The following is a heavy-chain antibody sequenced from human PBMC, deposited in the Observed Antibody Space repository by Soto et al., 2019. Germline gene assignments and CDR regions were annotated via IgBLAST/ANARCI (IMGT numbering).Heavy chain of an antibody. D-gene: IGHD6-13*01. CDR3: ARADSSSWLNWFDP. CDR2: INPNSGGT. V-gene: IGHV1-2*04. CDR1: GYTFTGYY. Sequence: QVQLVQSGAEVKKPGASVKVSCKASGYTFTGYYMHWVRQAPGQGLEWMGWINPNSGGTNYAQKFQGWVTMTRDTSISTAYMELSRLRSDDTAVCYCARADSSSWLNWFDPWGQGTLVTVSS. J-gene: IGHJ5*02.